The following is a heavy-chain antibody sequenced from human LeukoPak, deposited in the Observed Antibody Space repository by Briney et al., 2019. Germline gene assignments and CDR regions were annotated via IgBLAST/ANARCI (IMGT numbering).Heavy chain of an antibody. V-gene: IGHV1-18*04. CDR2: ISAYNGNT. D-gene: IGHD3-22*01. CDR3: ARDESNYYDSSGLDY. J-gene: IGHJ4*02. Sequence: ASVKVSCKASGYTFTSYYMHWVRQAPGQGLEWMGWISAYNGNTNYAQKLQGRVTMTTDTSTSTAYMELGSLRSDDTAVYYCARDESNYYDSSGLDYWGQGTLVTVSS. CDR1: GYTFTSYY.